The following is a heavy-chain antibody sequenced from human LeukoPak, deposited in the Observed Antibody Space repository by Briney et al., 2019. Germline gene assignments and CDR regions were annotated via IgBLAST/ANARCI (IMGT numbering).Heavy chain of an antibody. CDR1: GFTFSDYY. CDR3: ARENYDILTGYSSFGMDV. D-gene: IGHD3-9*01. Sequence: PGGSLRLSCAASGFTFSDYYMSWIRQAPGKGLEWVSYISSSGSTIYYADSVKGRFTTSRDNAKNSVYLQMNSLRAEDTAVYYCARENYDILTGYSSFGMDVWGQGTTVTVSS. V-gene: IGHV3-11*01. CDR2: ISSSGSTI. J-gene: IGHJ6*02.